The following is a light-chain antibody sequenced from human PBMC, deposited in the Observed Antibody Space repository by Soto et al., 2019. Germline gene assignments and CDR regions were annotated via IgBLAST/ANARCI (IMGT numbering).Light chain of an antibody. CDR2: EVS. CDR3: SSFTSSSTLEV. Sequence: QSVLTQPASVSGSPGQSITISCTGTSSDVGGYNYVSWYQQHPGKAPKLMIYEVSDRPSGVSNRFSGSKSGNTASLTISGLQAEDEADYYCSSFTSSSTLEVFGGGTKVTV. J-gene: IGLJ3*02. CDR1: SSDVGGYNY. V-gene: IGLV2-14*01.